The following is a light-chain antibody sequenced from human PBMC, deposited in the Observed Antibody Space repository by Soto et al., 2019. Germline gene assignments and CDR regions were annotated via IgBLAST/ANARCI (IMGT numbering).Light chain of an antibody. V-gene: IGKV1-5*01. J-gene: IGKJ1*01. Sequence: DIQMTQSPSTLPASVGDRVTITCRASQSISSWLAWYQQKPGKAPKLLIYDASSLESGVPSRFSGSGSGTEFTLTISSLQPDDFATYFCQHYDAFLWTFGQGTKVDIK. CDR3: QHYDAFLWT. CDR2: DAS. CDR1: QSISSW.